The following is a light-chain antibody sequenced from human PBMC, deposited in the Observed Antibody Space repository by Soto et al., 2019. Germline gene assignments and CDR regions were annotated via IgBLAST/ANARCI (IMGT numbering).Light chain of an antibody. CDR2: WAS. V-gene: IGKV4-1*01. J-gene: IGKJ4*01. Sequence: DIVLTQSPDSLAVSLGEKATINCKSSQRVLYSSNNKNYLAWYQQKPGQPPKLLMYWASTRESGVPDRFSGSGSGTDFTLTISSLQAEDVAVYYCQQYYSTPLTFGGGTKVEIK. CDR3: QQYYSTPLT. CDR1: QRVLYSSNNKNY.